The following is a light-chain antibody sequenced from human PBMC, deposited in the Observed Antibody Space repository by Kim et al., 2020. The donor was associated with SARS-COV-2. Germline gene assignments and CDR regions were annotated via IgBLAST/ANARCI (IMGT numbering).Light chain of an antibody. Sequence: SYELTQPPSVSVSPGQTASITCSGDKLGDKYACWYQQKPGQSPVMVIYEDTKRPSGIPERFSGSNSGNTATLTISGTQATDEADYFCQAWGSSIGVFGGG. CDR3: QAWGSSIGV. CDR2: EDT. V-gene: IGLV3-1*01. J-gene: IGLJ3*02. CDR1: KLGDKY.